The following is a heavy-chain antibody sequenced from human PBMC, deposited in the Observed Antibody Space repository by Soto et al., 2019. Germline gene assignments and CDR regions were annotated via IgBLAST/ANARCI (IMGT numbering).Heavy chain of an antibody. CDR1: GFTFSNLS. CDR3: AREGHCSSTSCSEYYYYYMDV. V-gene: IGHV3-21*01. D-gene: IGHD2-2*01. Sequence: GGSLRLSCAASGFTFSNLSMNWVRQAPGKGLEWVSSISSSSSYIYYADSVKGRFTISRDNAKNSLYLQMNSLRAEDTAVYYCAREGHCSSTSCSEYYYYYMDVWGKGTTVTVSS. CDR2: ISSSSSYI. J-gene: IGHJ6*03.